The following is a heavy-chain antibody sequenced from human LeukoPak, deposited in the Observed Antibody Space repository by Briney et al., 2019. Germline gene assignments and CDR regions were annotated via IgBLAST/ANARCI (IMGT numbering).Heavy chain of an antibody. Sequence: GGSLRLSCAAAGFPFSSYSMTWVRQAPGKGLEWVANIKPDGTTKFYVDSVKGRFTISRDNALNSLYLQMNSLRAEDTAIYYCARSIPYGTTWYGRSDYWGQGTLVTVSS. CDR2: IKPDGTTK. V-gene: IGHV3-7*03. CDR1: GFPFSSYS. J-gene: IGHJ4*02. D-gene: IGHD6-13*01. CDR3: ARSIPYGTTWYGRSDY.